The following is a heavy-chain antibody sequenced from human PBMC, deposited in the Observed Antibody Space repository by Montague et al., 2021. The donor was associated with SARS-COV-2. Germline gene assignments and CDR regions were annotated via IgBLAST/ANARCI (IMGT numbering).Heavy chain of an antibody. CDR1: GYSISSGYY. V-gene: IGHV4-38-2*02. CDR2: IYHSETT. CDR3: ARDRTFRDGYLDAFEI. D-gene: IGHD5-24*01. Sequence: SETLSLTCTVSGYSISSGYYWGWIRKFPGKGLEWIGSIYHSETTYYNPSLKSRVTISVDTSKNQFSLKMYPVTAADTAQFYCARDRTFRDGYLDAFEIWGQGTMVTVSS. J-gene: IGHJ3*02.